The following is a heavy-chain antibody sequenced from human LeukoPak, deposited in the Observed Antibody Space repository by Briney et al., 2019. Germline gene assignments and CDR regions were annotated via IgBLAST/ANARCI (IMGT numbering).Heavy chain of an antibody. Sequence: GGSLRLSCAASGFTFSNAWMSWVRQAPGKGLEWVGRIKSKTDGGTTDYAAPVKGRFTISRDDSKNTLYLQMNSLKTEDTAVYYCTTDRSIVGANAPFDIRGQGTMVTVSS. CDR1: GFTFSNAW. CDR2: IKSKTDGGTT. V-gene: IGHV3-15*01. J-gene: IGHJ3*02. D-gene: IGHD1-26*01. CDR3: TTDRSIVGANAPFDI.